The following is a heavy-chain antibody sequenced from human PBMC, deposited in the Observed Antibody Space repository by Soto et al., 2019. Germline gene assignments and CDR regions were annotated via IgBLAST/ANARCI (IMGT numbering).Heavy chain of an antibody. Sequence: ASVKVSCKASGYTFTSYYMHWVRQAPGQGLEWMGIINPSGGSTSYAQKFQGRVTMTRDTSTSTVYMELSSLRSEDTAVYYCARDRTTVTPLGSYGMDVWGQGTTVTVSS. CDR2: INPSGGST. CDR3: ARDRTTVTPLGSYGMDV. J-gene: IGHJ6*02. V-gene: IGHV1-46*01. D-gene: IGHD4-17*01. CDR1: GYTFTSYY.